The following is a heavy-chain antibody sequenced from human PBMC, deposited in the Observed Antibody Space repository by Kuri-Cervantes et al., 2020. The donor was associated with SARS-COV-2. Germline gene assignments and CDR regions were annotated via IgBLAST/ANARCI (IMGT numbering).Heavy chain of an antibody. D-gene: IGHD6-19*01. CDR2: ANTDGSST. Sequence: GGSLRLSCAASGFTFSNYWMRWVRQAPGKGLVWVSRANTDGSSTNYADSVKGRFTISRDNSKNTLYLQMNSLRAADTAVYYCARSIIAVAGFGGRDYWGQGTLVTVSS. CDR3: ARSIIAVAGFGGRDY. J-gene: IGHJ4*02. CDR1: GFTFSNYW. V-gene: IGHV3-74*01.